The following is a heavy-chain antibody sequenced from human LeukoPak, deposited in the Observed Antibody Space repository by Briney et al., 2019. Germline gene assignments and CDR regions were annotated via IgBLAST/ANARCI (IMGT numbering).Heavy chain of an antibody. J-gene: IGHJ2*01. Sequence: PGGSLRLSCAASGFTFSSYAMSWVRQAPGKGLEWASAISGSGGSTHYADSVKGRFTISRDNSKNTLCLLMNSLRAEDTAVYYCAKALGWPWCFDLWGRGTLVTVSS. CDR1: GFTFSSYA. CDR2: ISGSGGST. V-gene: IGHV3-23*01. CDR3: AKALGWPWCFDL. D-gene: IGHD4-23*01.